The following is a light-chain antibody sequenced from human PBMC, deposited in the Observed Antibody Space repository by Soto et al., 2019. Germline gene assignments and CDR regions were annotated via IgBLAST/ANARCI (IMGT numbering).Light chain of an antibody. V-gene: IGKV3-20*01. CDR2: GTS. Sequence: EIVLTQSPGTLSLSPGERATLSCRASQSVRSNYLAWYQQQPGQAPRLLIFGTSTRATGIPDRFSGSGSGPHFPLTISRLDPEDSAVYFCHQYGYGVATLGQGTKLEIK. CDR1: QSVRSNY. J-gene: IGKJ2*01. CDR3: HQYGYGVAT.